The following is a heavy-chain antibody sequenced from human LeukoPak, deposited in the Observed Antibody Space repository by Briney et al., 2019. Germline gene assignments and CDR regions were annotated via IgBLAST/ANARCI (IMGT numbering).Heavy chain of an antibody. CDR3: AREGSSYYFDY. CDR2: ISYDGSNK. V-gene: IGHV3-30*03. D-gene: IGHD6-6*01. CDR1: GFTFSSYG. J-gene: IGHJ4*02. Sequence: GGSLRLSCAASGFTFSSYGMHWVRQAPGKGLEWVAVISYDGSNKYYADSVKGRFTISRDNSKNTLYLQMNSLRAEDTAVYYCAREGSSYYFDYWGQGTLVTVSS.